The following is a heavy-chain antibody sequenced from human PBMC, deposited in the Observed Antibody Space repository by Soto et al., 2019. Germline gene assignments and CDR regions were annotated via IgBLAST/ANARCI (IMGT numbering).Heavy chain of an antibody. CDR3: TRDVSSRYFDL. Sequence: QVQLVESGGGVVQSGRSLRLSCAASGFTFRNYGMHWVRQAPGKGLEWVALIWYDGSNTFYTDSVKGRFTISRYNSKSTLHLQMNSLRAEDTAVYYCTRDVSSRYFDLWGRGSLVTVSS. J-gene: IGHJ2*01. CDR2: IWYDGSNT. V-gene: IGHV3-33*01. CDR1: GFTFRNYG.